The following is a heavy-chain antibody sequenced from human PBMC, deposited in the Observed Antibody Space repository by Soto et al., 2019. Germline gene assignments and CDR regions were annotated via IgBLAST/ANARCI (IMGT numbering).Heavy chain of an antibody. V-gene: IGHV4-59*08. CDR2: IYYSGST. CDR3: ARHGSRNWWYNWNDLDY. J-gene: IGHJ4*02. Sequence: SETLSLTCTVSGGSISSYYWSWIRQPPGKGLEWIGYIYYSGSTNYNPSLKSRVTISVDTSKNQFSLKLSSVTAADTAVYYCARHGSRNWWYNWNDLDYWGQGTLVTFSS. CDR1: GGSISSYY. D-gene: IGHD1-1*01.